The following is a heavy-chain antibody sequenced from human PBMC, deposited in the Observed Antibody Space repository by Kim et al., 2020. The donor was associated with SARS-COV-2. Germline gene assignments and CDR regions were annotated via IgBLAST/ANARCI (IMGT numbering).Heavy chain of an antibody. CDR3: ARGKSSSLDY. V-gene: IGHV7-4-1*02. J-gene: IGHJ4*02. D-gene: IGHD6-13*01. CDR2: GNP. Sequence: GNPTYAQGFTGRFVFSLDTSVSTAYLQISSLKAEDTAVYYCARGKSSSLDYWGQGTLVTVSS.